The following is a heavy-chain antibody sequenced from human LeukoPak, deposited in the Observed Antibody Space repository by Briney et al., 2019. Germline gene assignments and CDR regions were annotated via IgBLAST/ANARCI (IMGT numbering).Heavy chain of an antibody. CDR1: GDSITSHY. V-gene: IGHV4-4*07. Sequence: PSETLSLTGTVSGDSITSHYWGWIRQPAGKGLEWIGHIYNTGSTNYNPSLNSRVTMSVDTSKNQFSLTLSSVTAAGTAVYYCARERAHDWYFDLWGRGTLVAVSS. J-gene: IGHJ2*01. CDR2: IYNTGST. CDR3: ARERAHDWYFDL.